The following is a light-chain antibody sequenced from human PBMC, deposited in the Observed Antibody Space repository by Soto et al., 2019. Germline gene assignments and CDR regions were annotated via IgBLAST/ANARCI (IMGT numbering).Light chain of an antibody. CDR1: SSNIGSNY. V-gene: IGLV1-47*01. CDR2: RNN. Sequence: QPVLTQPPSASGTPGQRVTISCSGSSSNIGSNYVYWYQQLPGTSPKLLIYRNNQRPSGVPDRFSGSKSGTSSSRAISGLRSEAEADYYCAAWDDSRSGVVFGGGTKVTVL. CDR3: AAWDDSRSGVV. J-gene: IGLJ2*01.